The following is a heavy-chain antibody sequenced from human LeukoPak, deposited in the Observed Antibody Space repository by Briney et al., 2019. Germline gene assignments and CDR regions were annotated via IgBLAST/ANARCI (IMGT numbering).Heavy chain of an antibody. CDR3: ARGGFPIDY. CDR2: INHSGST. J-gene: IGHJ4*02. V-gene: IGHV4-34*01. D-gene: IGHD3-3*01. CDR1: GGSFSGYF. Sequence: SETLSLTCAVYGGSFSGYFWNWIRQPPRKGLEWIGEINHSGSTNYNPSLKSRVTISVDTSKNQFSLNLSSVTAADTAVYYCARGGFPIDYCGQGILVTVSS.